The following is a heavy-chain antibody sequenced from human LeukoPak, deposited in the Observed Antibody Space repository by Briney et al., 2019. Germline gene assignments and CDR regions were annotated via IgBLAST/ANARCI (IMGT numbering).Heavy chain of an antibody. CDR1: GYSISSGYY. CDR2: IYHSGST. D-gene: IGHD3-3*01. CDR3: ATVGYDYWSGYGNQNWFDP. Sequence: SETLSLTCTVSGYSISSGYYWGWIRRPPGKGLEWIGSIYHSGSTYYNPSLKSRVTISVDTSKNQFSLKLSSVTAADTAVYYCATVGYDYWSGYGNQNWFDPWGQGTLVIVSS. V-gene: IGHV4-38-2*02. J-gene: IGHJ5*02.